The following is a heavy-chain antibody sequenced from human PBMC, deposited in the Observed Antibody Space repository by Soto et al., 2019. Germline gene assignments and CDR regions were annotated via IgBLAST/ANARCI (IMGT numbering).Heavy chain of an antibody. V-gene: IGHV1-46*01. CDR3: ARGGHVVVVTAAFDY. Sequence: QVQLMQSGAEVKKPGASVKVSCKASGDTFTNYHIHWVRQAPGQGLERMGTANPSGGHTTYSQNFLGRVTMTRDTSTSTLYMELTSLTSDDTAVYYCARGGHVVVVTAAFDYWGQVPLVTVSA. CDR1: GDTFTNYH. J-gene: IGHJ4*02. D-gene: IGHD2-21*02. CDR2: ANPSGGHT.